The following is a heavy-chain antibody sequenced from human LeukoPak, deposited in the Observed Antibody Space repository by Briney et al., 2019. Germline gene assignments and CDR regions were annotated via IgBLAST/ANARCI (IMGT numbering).Heavy chain of an antibody. D-gene: IGHD1-1*01. CDR3: ANDLEGEIDY. CDR1: GFTFSNFA. J-gene: IGHJ4*02. V-gene: IGHV3-30*07. CDR2: IRFDGSRQ. Sequence: PGGSLRLSCAASGFTFSNFAMHWVRQAPGKGLECVAVIRFDGSRQHYAESLEGRFTNSRDNSKNTVSLQMCSLRAEHTALYCCANDLEGEIDYWGQGSLVTVSS.